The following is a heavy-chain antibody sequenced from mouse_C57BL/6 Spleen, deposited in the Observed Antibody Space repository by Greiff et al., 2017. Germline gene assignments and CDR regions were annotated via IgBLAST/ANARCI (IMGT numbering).Heavy chain of an antibody. J-gene: IGHJ4*01. CDR3: ARYYGNYVSAMDY. V-gene: IGHV1-81*01. Sequence: VKLMESGAELARPGASVKLSCKASGYTFTSYGISWVKQRTGQGLEWIGEIYPRSGNTYYNEKFKGKATLTADKSSRTAYMELRSLTSEDSAVYFCARYYGNYVSAMDYWGQGTSVTVSS. CDR2: IYPRSGNT. CDR1: GYTFTSYG. D-gene: IGHD2-1*01.